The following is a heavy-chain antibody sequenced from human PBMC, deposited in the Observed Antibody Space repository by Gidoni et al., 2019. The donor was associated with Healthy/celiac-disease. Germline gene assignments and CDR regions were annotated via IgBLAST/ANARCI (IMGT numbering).Heavy chain of an antibody. CDR2: IYYSGGT. CDR1: GGSINSYY. CDR3: ARADSGYDQIFDY. V-gene: IGHV4-59*01. D-gene: IGHD5-12*01. J-gene: IGHJ4*02. Sequence: QVQLQESGPGLVKPSETLSLTCTVSGGSINSYYWSWIRQPPGKGLEWIGYIYYSGGTKYNPSLKSRVTISVDTSKNQFSLKLSSVTAADTAVYYCARADSGYDQIFDYWGQGILVTVSS.